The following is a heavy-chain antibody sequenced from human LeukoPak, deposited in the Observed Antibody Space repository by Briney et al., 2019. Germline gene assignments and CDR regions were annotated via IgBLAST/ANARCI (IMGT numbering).Heavy chain of an antibody. J-gene: IGHJ5*02. CDR1: GLTFSSYA. Sequence: GGSLRLSCAASGLTFSSYAMSWVRQAPGKGLEWVSAISGSGGSTYYADSVKGRFTIFRDNSKNTLYLQMNSLRAEDTAVYYCAKLAVAGTLGYNWFDPWGQGTLVTVSS. CDR3: AKLAVAGTLGYNWFDP. V-gene: IGHV3-23*01. CDR2: ISGSGGST. D-gene: IGHD6-19*01.